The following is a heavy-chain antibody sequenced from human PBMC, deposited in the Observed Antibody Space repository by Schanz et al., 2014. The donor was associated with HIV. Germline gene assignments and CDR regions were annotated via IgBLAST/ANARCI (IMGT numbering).Heavy chain of an antibody. CDR3: ARGSSGGDSAAEYFRH. D-gene: IGHD2-21*02. CDR1: GGSFSVYS. J-gene: IGHJ1*01. Sequence: QVQLQQWGAGLLKPSETLSLTCAVYGGSFSVYSWSWIRQPPGKGLQWIGYIYYSGNTYYNPSLKSRVAISVDTSKTQFPLSLGSVPAADTAIYFCARGSSGGDSAAEYFRHWGQGTLVTVSS. CDR2: IYYSGNT. V-gene: IGHV4-34*01.